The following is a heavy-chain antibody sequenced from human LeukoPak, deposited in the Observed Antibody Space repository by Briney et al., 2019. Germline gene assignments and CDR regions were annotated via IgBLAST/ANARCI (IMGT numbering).Heavy chain of an antibody. J-gene: IGHJ5*02. CDR3: ARRLSWFDP. CDR1: GYSISSGYY. Sequence: SETLSLTCTVSGYSISSGYYWGWIRQPPGKGLEWIGSIYHSGSTNYNPSLKSRVTISVDTSKNQFSLKLSSVTAADTAVYYCARRLSWFDPWGQGTLVTVSS. V-gene: IGHV4-38-2*02. CDR2: IYHSGST.